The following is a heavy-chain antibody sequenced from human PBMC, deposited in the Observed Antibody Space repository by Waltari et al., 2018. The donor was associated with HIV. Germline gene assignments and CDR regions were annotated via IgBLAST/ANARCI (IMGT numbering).Heavy chain of an antibody. D-gene: IGHD3-10*02. Sequence: EVQLVESGGGLVQHGRSLRLSCTAPGFKFDDYAMHWVRQPPGKGLEWVSSISWHSTRITYADSVKGRFTISRDNAKKSLYLQMDSLRPEDTAFYYCSRGPMYNWFDPWGQGTLVTVSS. CDR3: SRGPMYNWFDP. CDR1: GFKFDDYA. V-gene: IGHV3-9*01. J-gene: IGHJ5*02. CDR2: ISWHSTRI.